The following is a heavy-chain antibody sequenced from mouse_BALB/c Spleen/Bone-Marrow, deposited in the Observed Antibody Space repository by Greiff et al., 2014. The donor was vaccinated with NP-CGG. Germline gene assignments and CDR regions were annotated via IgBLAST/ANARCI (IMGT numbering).Heavy chain of an antibody. D-gene: IGHD2-9*01. CDR2: ILPGSGST. J-gene: IGHJ3*01. Sequence: VQLQQSGAELMKPGASVKISCKATGYTFSSYWIEWVKQRPGHGLEWIGEILPGSGSTNYNEKFKGKATFTADTSSNKAYMQLSSLTSEDSAVYYCARTYYAYAWFVYWGQGTLVTVSA. CDR3: ARTYYAYAWFVY. V-gene: IGHV1-9*01. CDR1: GYTFSSYW.